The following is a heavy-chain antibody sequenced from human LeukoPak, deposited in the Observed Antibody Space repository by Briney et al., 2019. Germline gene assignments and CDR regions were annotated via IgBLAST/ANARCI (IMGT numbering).Heavy chain of an antibody. D-gene: IGHD3-10*01. J-gene: IGHJ2*01. CDR1: GGFISSADYF. CDR2: IYYSGST. Sequence: PSETLSLTCTVSGGFISSADYFWGWIRQPPGKGLEWIGSIYYSGSTYYNPSFQSRVTISADTSKNHFSLKMNSLTAADTAVYYCARMGPKGAGTYVKPTPFYWYFDLWGRGTLVIVSS. CDR3: ARMGPKGAGTYVKPTPFYWYFDL. V-gene: IGHV4-39*02.